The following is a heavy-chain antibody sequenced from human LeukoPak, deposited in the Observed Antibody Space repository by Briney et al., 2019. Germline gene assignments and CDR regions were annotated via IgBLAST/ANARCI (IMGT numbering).Heavy chain of an antibody. D-gene: IGHD3-9*01. Sequence: SGPALVKPTQTLTLTCTFSGFSLSTSGMCVSWIRQPPGKALEWLALIDWDDDKYYSTSLKTRLTISKDTSKNQVVLTMTNVDPVDTATYYCARTQTYYDILTGYSPPLLDYWGQGTLVTVSS. CDR3: ARTQTYYDILTGYSPPLLDY. CDR2: IDWDDDK. CDR1: GFSLSTSGMC. J-gene: IGHJ4*02. V-gene: IGHV2-70*01.